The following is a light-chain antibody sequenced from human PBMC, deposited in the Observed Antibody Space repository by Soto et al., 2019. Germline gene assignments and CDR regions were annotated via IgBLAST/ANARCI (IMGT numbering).Light chain of an antibody. CDR2: GAY. CDR1: QSVGNN. J-gene: IGKJ2*01. CDR3: HQYDDWPPYT. V-gene: IGKV3-15*01. Sequence: EIEMTQSPATLSLSPGERATVSCRASQSVGNNLAWYQQKSGQAPRLLIYGAYTRAAGVPARFSGTGSGTEFTLTISSLQSEDFAVYYCHQYDDWPPYTFGQGTKVVFK.